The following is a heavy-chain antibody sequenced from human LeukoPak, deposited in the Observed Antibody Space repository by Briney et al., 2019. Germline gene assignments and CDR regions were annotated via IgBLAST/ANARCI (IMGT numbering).Heavy chain of an antibody. CDR2: INWNGGST. CDR3: ARAYSRGDYFYYYMDV. J-gene: IGHJ6*03. D-gene: IGHD6-13*01. V-gene: IGHV3-20*04. CDR1: GFTFDDYG. Sequence: GGSLRLSCAASGFTFDDYGMSWVRQAPGKGLDWVSGINWNGGSTGYADSVKGRFTISRDNAKNSLYLQMNSLKAEDTALYYCARAYSRGDYFYYYMDVWGKGTTVTVSS.